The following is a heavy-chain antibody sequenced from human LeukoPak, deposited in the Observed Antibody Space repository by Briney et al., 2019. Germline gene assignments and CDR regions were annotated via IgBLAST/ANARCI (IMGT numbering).Heavy chain of an antibody. CDR2: ISWNSGNI. CDR1: GFTFHDYA. CDR3: AKGQTIITTTTFDY. Sequence: GGSLRLSCAAPGFTFHDYAMHWVRQAPGKGLEWVSGISWNSGNIVYADSVKGRFTISRDNAKNSLYLQMDSLRAEDMALYYCAKGQTIITTTTFDYWGQGTLVTVSS. V-gene: IGHV3-9*03. D-gene: IGHD3-3*01. J-gene: IGHJ4*02.